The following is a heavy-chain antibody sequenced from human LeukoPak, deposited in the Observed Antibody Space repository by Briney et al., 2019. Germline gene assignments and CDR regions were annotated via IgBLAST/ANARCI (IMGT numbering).Heavy chain of an antibody. Sequence: PSETLSLTCTVSGGSISSYYWSWIRQPPGKGLELIGYIYYSGSTNYNPSLKSRVAISVDTSKNQFSLKLSSVTAADTAVYYCARAVAMTTVTLNWFDPWGQGTLITVSS. V-gene: IGHV4-59*01. CDR1: GGSISSYY. CDR2: IYYSGST. J-gene: IGHJ5*02. D-gene: IGHD4-17*01. CDR3: ARAVAMTTVTLNWFDP.